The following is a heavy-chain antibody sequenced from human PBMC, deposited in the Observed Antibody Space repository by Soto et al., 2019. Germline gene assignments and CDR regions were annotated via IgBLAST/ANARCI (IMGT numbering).Heavy chain of an antibody. Sequence: PGGSLRLSCAASGLTFSTYAMNWVRLAPGKGLEWISVISNSGHITFYADSVKGRFTISRDNSKNTLYLQMNNLRADDTAAYYCAKGGPTFLNSFGTWVHGALVTVSS. CDR2: ISNSGHIT. V-gene: IGHV3-23*01. D-gene: IGHD5-12*01. J-gene: IGHJ5*01. CDR1: GLTFSTYA. CDR3: AKGGPTFLNSFGT.